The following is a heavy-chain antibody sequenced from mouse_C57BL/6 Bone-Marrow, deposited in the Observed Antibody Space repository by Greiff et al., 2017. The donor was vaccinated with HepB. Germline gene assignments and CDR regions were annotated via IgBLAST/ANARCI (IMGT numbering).Heavy chain of an antibody. Sequence: EVQLVESGGGLVQPGGSLKLSCAASGFTFSDYYMYWVRQTPEKRLEWVAYISNGGGSTYYPDTVKGRFTISRDNAKNTLYLQMSRLKSEDTAMYYCARYSKSYFDYWGQGTTLTVSS. CDR2: ISNGGGST. CDR1: GFTFSDYY. J-gene: IGHJ2*01. CDR3: ARYSKSYFDY. V-gene: IGHV5-12*01. D-gene: IGHD2-5*01.